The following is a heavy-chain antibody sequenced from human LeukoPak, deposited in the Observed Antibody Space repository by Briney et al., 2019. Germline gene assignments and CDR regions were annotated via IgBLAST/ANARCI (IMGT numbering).Heavy chain of an antibody. CDR2: ITSKPSSYAT. Sequence: PGGSLRLSCAASRFTFSSYAMSWVRQAPGKGLEWVGRITSKPSSYATVYAASVKGRFTISSDDSKNTAYLRMNSLKTEDTAVYYCTGGSGWYSPDYWGQGTLVTVSS. CDR3: TGGSGWYSPDY. D-gene: IGHD6-19*01. V-gene: IGHV3-73*01. CDR1: RFTFSSYA. J-gene: IGHJ4*02.